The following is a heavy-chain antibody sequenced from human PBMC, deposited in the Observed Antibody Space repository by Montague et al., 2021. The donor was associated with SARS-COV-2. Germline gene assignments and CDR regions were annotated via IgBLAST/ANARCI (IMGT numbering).Heavy chain of an antibody. CDR1: GVSITSSY. V-gene: IGHV4-59*08. CDR3: ARHANCDWYYFDY. CDR2: IYHNGSA. J-gene: IGHJ4*02. Sequence: SETLSLTCSVSGVSITSSYWSWIRQPPGKGLEWIGYIYHNGSAKYNPSLKSRVTISVDTSKNQFSLKLSSVTAVDTAVYYCARHANCDWYYFDYWGQGTLVTVSS. D-gene: IGHD2-21*01.